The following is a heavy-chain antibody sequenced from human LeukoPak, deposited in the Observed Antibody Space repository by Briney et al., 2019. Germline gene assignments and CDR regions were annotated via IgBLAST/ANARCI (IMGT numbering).Heavy chain of an antibody. V-gene: IGHV3-21*01. Sequence: GGSLRLSCAASGFTFSGYTMHWIRQAPGKGLEWVSSISGSNSYIFYAGSVKGRFTVSRDNAKDSLYLQMNSLRAEDTAVYYCARALTTLTYEGYWGQGTLVTVSS. D-gene: IGHD1-1*01. CDR3: ARALTTLTYEGY. CDR1: GFTFSGYT. J-gene: IGHJ4*02. CDR2: ISGSNSYI.